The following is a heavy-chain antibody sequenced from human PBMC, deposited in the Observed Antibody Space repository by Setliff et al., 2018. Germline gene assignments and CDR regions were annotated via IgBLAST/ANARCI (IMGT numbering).Heavy chain of an antibody. CDR2: IKHDGSEK. J-gene: IGHJ4*02. D-gene: IGHD4-17*01. Sequence: GGSLRLSCAASGFTFSRYWMSWVRQAPGKGLEWVANIKHDGSEKNYVDSVKGRFTISRDNAENSLYLQMNSLRAEDTAVYYCARDYGGYYFDYWGQGTLVTVSS. V-gene: IGHV3-7*01. CDR3: ARDYGGYYFDY. CDR1: GFTFSRYW.